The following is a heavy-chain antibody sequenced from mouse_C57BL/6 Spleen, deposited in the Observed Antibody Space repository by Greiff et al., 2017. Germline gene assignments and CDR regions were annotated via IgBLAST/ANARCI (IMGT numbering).Heavy chain of an antibody. J-gene: IGHJ4*01. V-gene: IGHV1-72*01. Sequence: QVQLQQPGAELVKPGASVKLSCKASGYTFTSYWMHWVRQRPGRGLEWIGRIDPNSGGTKYTEKFKSKATLTIDKPSSTAYMQISSLTSEDSAVYDFARGDGNDGGAMDYWGQGTSVTVSS. CDR1: GYTFTSYW. CDR3: ARGDGNDGGAMDY. D-gene: IGHD2-2*01. CDR2: IDPNSGGT.